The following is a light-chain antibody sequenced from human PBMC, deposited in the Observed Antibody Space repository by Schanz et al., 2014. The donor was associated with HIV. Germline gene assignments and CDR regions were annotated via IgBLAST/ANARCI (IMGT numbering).Light chain of an antibody. CDR2: QAS. J-gene: IGKJ1*01. CDR3: QQYRDRVT. CDR1: QTIGRF. V-gene: IGKV1-5*03. Sequence: IQMTQSPSTVSASVGDRVTITCRASQTIGRFLAWYQQKPGSAPVLLIYQASTLETGVPSRFSGSGSGTQFTHTISGLQPDDFATYYCQQYRDRVTFGQGTKVEV.